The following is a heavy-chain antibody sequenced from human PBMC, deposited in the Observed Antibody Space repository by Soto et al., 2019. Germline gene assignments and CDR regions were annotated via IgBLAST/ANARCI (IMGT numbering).Heavy chain of an antibody. J-gene: IGHJ4*02. D-gene: IGHD1-26*01. Sequence: SETLSLTCFVSGGSISNGDYYWNWFRQHSGKGLEWIGYIYYSGSTYYNPSLKRRVTISVDTSKNQFSLKLTSVTAADTAVYYCARDGGRVIVGATWGQGTLVNVS. V-gene: IGHV4-31*03. CDR1: GGSISNGDYY. CDR2: IYYSGST. CDR3: ARDGGRVIVGAT.